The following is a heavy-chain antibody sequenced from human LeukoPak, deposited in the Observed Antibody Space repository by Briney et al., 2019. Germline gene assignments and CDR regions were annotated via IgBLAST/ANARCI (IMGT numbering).Heavy chain of an antibody. Sequence: PSETLSLTCTVSGYSISSGYYWGWIRQPPGKGLEWIGSIYHSGSTYYNPSLKSRVTISVDTSKNQFSLKLSSVTAADTAVYYCARARSGWYDYYYYMDVWGKGTTVTVSS. J-gene: IGHJ6*03. CDR1: GYSISSGYY. D-gene: IGHD6-19*01. V-gene: IGHV4-38-2*02. CDR3: ARARSGWYDYYYYMDV. CDR2: IYHSGST.